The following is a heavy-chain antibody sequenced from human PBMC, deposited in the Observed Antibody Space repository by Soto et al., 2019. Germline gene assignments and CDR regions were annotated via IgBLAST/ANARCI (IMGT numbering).Heavy chain of an antibody. V-gene: IGHV1-18*04. CDR1: GYTFTSYG. CDR2: ISAYNGNT. J-gene: IGHJ6*02. D-gene: IGHD3-22*01. CDR3: ARGSSSGYYYYYYGMDV. Sequence: ASVKVSCKASGYTFTSYGISWVRQAPGQGLEWMGWISAYNGNTNYAQKLQGRATMTTDTSTSTAYMELRSLRSDDTAVYYCARGSSSGYYYYYYGMDVWGQGTTVTVSS.